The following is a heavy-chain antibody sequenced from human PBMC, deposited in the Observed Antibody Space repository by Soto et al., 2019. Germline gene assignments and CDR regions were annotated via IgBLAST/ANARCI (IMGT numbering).Heavy chain of an antibody. CDR1: GDSVSSSSVT. V-gene: IGHV6-1*01. Sequence: SQTLSLTCAISGDSVSSSSVTWNWIRQSPSRGLEWLGRTYYRSKWYNEYAVSVRSRITINPDTSKNQFSLQLNSVTPEDTAVYYCARLEAYCSGTTCYASWFDPWGQGTLVTVSS. D-gene: IGHD2-2*01. CDR3: ARLEAYCSGTTCYASWFDP. J-gene: IGHJ5*02. CDR2: TYYRSKWYN.